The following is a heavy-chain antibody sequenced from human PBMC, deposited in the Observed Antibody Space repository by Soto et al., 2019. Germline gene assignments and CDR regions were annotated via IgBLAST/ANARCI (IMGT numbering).Heavy chain of an antibody. Sequence: QVQLVQSGAEVKKPGASVKVSCKASGYTFTSYVINWVRHATGQGLEWMGWMNPNSGNAGNAQKLQGRVTMTRNTSINTDYMELSSLSSEDAGVYYCARITPHTGNWFDPWGQGTLVTVSS. V-gene: IGHV1-8*01. CDR3: ARITPHTGNWFDP. D-gene: IGHD1-20*01. CDR2: MNPNSGNA. J-gene: IGHJ5*02. CDR1: GYTFTSYV.